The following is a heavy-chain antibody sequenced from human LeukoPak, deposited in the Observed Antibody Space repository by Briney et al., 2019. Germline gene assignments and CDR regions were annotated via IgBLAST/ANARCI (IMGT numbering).Heavy chain of an antibody. V-gene: IGHV4-59*08. D-gene: IGHD7-27*01. CDR1: GGSISSYY. J-gene: IGHJ3*02. CDR3: ARHLNWGVGAFDI. Sequence: PSETLSLTCTVSGGSISSYYWSWIRQPPGKGLEWIGYIYYSGSTNYNPSLKSRVTISVDTSKIQFSLKLSSVTAADTAVYYCARHLNWGVGAFDIWGQGTMVTVSS. CDR2: IYYSGST.